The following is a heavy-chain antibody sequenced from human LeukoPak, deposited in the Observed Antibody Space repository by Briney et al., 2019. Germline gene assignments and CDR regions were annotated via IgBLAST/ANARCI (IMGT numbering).Heavy chain of an antibody. V-gene: IGHV4-59*01. J-gene: IGHJ4*02. D-gene: IGHD3-3*01. CDR2: IYYSGST. Sequence: SETLSLTCTVSGGSISSYYWSWIRQPPGKGREWIGYIYYSGSTNYNPSLKSRVTISVDTSKNQFSLKLSSVTAADTAVYYCAGGSYYDFWSGYYYGVDYWGQGTLVTVSS. CDR1: GGSISSYY. CDR3: AGGSYYDFWSGYYYGVDY.